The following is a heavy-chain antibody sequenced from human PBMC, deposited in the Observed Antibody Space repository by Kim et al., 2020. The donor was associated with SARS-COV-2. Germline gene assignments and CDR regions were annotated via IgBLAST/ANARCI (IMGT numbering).Heavy chain of an antibody. J-gene: IGHJ4*02. Sequence: SGPTLVNPTQTLTLTCTFSGFSLSTSGVGVGWIRQPPGKALEWLALIYWDDDKRYSPSLKSRLTITKDTSKNQVVLTMANMDPVDTATYCCAHRHAGFWSGYSTDWGQGILVTVSS. V-gene: IGHV2-5*02. CDR3: AHRHAGFWSGYSTD. D-gene: IGHD3-3*01. CDR2: IYWDDDK. CDR1: GFSLSTSGVG.